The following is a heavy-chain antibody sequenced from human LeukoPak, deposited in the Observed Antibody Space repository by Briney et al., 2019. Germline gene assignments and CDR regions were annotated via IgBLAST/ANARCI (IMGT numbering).Heavy chain of an antibody. CDR1: GGSISSSSYY. CDR3: ARVLWFGAYCFDY. J-gene: IGHJ4*02. CDR2: IYYSGST. D-gene: IGHD3-10*01. Sequence: SETLSLTCTVSGGSISSSSYYWGWIRQPPGKGLEWIGTIYYSGSTYYNPSLKSRVTISVDTSKNQFSLKLSSVTAADTAVYYCARVLWFGAYCFDYWGQGTLVTVSS. V-gene: IGHV4-39*07.